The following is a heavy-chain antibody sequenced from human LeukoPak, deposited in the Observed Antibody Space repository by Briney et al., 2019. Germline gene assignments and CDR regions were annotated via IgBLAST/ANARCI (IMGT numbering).Heavy chain of an antibody. D-gene: IGHD2-21*02. CDR1: GFTFSSYA. J-gene: IGHJ6*03. CDR2: ISSSGSTI. V-gene: IGHV3-48*03. Sequence: GGPLRLSCAASGFTFSSYAMSWVRQAPGKGLEWVSYISSSGSTIYYADSVKGRFTISRDNAKNSLYLQMNSLRAEDTAVYYCARVCCGGDPREYMDVWGKGTTVTVSS. CDR3: ARVCCGGDPREYMDV.